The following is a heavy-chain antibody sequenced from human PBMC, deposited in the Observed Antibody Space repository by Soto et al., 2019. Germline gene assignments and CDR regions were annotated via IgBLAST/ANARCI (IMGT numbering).Heavy chain of an antibody. D-gene: IGHD3-22*01. CDR2: ISGSGGST. Sequence: LILSCAASGFTFSSYAMSWVRQAPGKGLEWVSAISGSGGSTYYADSVKGRFTISRDNSKNTLYLQMNSLRAEDTAVYYCAKIRLRGYYDSSGYNPYFDYWGQGTLVTVSS. J-gene: IGHJ4*02. CDR3: AKIRLRGYYDSSGYNPYFDY. V-gene: IGHV3-23*01. CDR1: GFTFSSYA.